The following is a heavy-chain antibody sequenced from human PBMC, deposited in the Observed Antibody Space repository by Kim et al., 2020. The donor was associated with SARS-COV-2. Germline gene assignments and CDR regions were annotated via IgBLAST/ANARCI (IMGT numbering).Heavy chain of an antibody. CDR2: INPSGGST. Sequence: ASVKVSCKASGYTFTSYYMHWVRQAPGQGLEWMGIINPSGGSTSYAQKFQGRVTMTRDTSTSTVYMELSSLRSEDTAVYYCAREDYYDSSGYPYYYGMDVGAKGPRSPSP. CDR1: GYTFTSYY. D-gene: IGHD3-22*01. V-gene: IGHV1-46*01. J-gene: IGHJ6*02. CDR3: AREDYYDSSGYPYYYGMDV.